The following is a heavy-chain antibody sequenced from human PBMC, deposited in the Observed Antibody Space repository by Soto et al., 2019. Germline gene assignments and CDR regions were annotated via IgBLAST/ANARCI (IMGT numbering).Heavy chain of an antibody. V-gene: IGHV4-59*01. J-gene: IGHJ5*02. CDR2: IHYSGNT. D-gene: IGHD6-13*01. CDR1: AGSISGYY. Sequence: SETLSLTCTVSAGSISGYYWSWIRQPPGRELELIAYIHYSGNTYYNPSLKSRVTISIDTSKNQFSLKVNSVNTADTAAYYCAKVGRIAAAGTWFDPWGQGTLVTVSS. CDR3: AKVGRIAAAGTWFDP.